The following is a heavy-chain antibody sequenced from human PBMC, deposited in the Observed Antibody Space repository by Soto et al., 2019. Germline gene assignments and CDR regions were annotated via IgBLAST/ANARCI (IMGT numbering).Heavy chain of an antibody. D-gene: IGHD6-6*01. CDR3: ASGYSSSSKKFPYDAFDI. CDR2: IKQDGSEK. J-gene: IGHJ3*02. V-gene: IGHV3-7*01. Sequence: GGSLRLSCAASGFTFSSYWMSWVRQAPGKGLEWVANIKQDGSEKYYVDSVKGRFTISRDNAKNSLYLQMNSLRAEDTAVYYCASGYSSSSKKFPYDAFDIWGQGTMVTVSS. CDR1: GFTFSSYW.